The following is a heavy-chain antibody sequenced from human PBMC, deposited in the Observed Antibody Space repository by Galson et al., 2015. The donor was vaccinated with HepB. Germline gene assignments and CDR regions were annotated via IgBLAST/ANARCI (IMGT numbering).Heavy chain of an antibody. CDR2: IWYDGSNK. CDR3: ASSRLIAARLDY. CDR1: GFTFRSYG. Sequence: LRLSCAASGFTFRSYGMHWVRQAPGRGLEWVAVIWYDGSNKYYADSVKGRFTISRDNSKDTLYLQMNSLRAEDTAVYYCASSRLIAARLDYWGQGTLVTVSS. D-gene: IGHD6-6*01. J-gene: IGHJ4*02. V-gene: IGHV3-33*01.